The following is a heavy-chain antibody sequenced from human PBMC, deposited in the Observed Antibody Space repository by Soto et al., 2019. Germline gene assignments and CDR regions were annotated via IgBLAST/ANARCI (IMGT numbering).Heavy chain of an antibody. D-gene: IGHD6-25*01. Sequence: GASVKVSCKASGYTFTSYGISWVRQAPGQGLEWMGWISAYNGNTNYAQKLQGRVTMTTDTSTSTAYMELRSLRSDDTAVYYCAMGPGAAGTYYYYYGMDVWGQGTTVTVSS. CDR2: ISAYNGNT. V-gene: IGHV1-18*01. CDR3: AMGPGAAGTYYYYYGMDV. CDR1: GYTFTSYG. J-gene: IGHJ6*02.